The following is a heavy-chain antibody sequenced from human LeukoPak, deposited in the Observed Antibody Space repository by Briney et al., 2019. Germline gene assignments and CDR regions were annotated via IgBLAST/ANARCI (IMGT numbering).Heavy chain of an antibody. CDR3: AREARYYDSSGYYLEYYMDV. D-gene: IGHD3-22*01. Sequence: QSSETLSLTCTVSGGSISSYYCSWIRQHPGKGLEWIGYIYYSGSTYYSPSLKSRVTISVDTSRNQFSLKLSSVTAADTAVYYCAREARYYDSSGYYLEYYMDVWGKGTTVTVSS. J-gene: IGHJ6*03. V-gene: IGHV4-59*06. CDR1: GGSISSYY. CDR2: IYYSGST.